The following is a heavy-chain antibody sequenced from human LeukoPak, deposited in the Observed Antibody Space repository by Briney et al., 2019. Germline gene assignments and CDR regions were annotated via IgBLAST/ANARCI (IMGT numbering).Heavy chain of an antibody. CDR2: IYYSGNT. J-gene: IGHJ4*02. CDR3: ARVGSWSFDY. D-gene: IGHD6-13*01. Sequence: KPSETLSLTCTVSGGSISTYYWSWIRQPPGKVLEYIGYIYYSGNTNYNPSLKSRVTISVDTSKNQFSLKLSSVTAADTAVYYGARVGSWSFDYWAREPWSPSPQ. CDR1: GGSISTYY. V-gene: IGHV4-59*01.